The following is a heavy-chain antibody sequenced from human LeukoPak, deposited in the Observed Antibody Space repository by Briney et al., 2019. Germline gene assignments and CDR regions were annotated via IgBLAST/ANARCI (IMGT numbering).Heavy chain of an antibody. J-gene: IGHJ4*02. V-gene: IGHV3-23*01. CDR2: ISGSGGST. D-gene: IGHD3-3*01. CDR3: AKGGRTSKLRFLEWLLNFDY. CDR1: GFTFSSYA. Sequence: GGSLRLSCAASGFTFSSYAMSWVRQAPGKGLEWVSAISGSGGSTYYADSVKGRFTISRDNSKNTLYLQMNSLRAEDTAVYYCAKGGRTSKLRFLEWLLNFDYWGQGTLVTVSS.